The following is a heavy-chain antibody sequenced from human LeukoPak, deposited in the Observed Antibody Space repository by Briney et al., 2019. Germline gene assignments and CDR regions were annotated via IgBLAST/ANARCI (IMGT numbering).Heavy chain of an antibody. CDR3: ARAGGWGYSSSSGYYFDY. J-gene: IGHJ4*02. D-gene: IGHD6-6*01. V-gene: IGHV3-11*04. CDR2: ISSSGSTI. CDR1: GFTFSDYY. Sequence: GGSLRLSCAASGFTFSDYYMSWIRHAPGKGLEWVSYISSSGSTIYYADSVKGRFTISRDNAKNSLYLQMNSLRAEDTAVYYCARAGGWGYSSSSGYYFDYWGQGTLVTVSS.